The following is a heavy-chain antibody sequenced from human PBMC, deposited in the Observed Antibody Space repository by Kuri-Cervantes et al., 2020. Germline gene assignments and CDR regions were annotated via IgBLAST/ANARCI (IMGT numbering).Heavy chain of an antibody. CDR1: GFTFSTYS. CDR2: IWYDGSNK. D-gene: IGHD2-8*01. V-gene: IGHV3-33*08. Sequence: GGSLRLSCAASGFTFSTYSMNWVRQAPGKGLEWVAVIWYDGSNKYYADSVKGRFTISRDNSKNTLYLQMNSLRAEDTAVYYCARSRGLYEAPYYFDYWGQGTLVTVSS. CDR3: ARSRGLYEAPYYFDY. J-gene: IGHJ4*02.